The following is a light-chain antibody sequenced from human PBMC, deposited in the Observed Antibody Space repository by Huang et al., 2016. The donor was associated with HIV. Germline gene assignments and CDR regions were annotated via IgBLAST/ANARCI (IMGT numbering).Light chain of an antibody. CDR2: GAS. Sequence: EIVMTQSPATLSVSPGESATLSCRASQNIGDNLTWYQHKPGQAPRLLIYGASTRATGIPPRFSGSGSGTEFTRTISGLESEDFAVYYCQQFNNWPPRFTFGPGTTVDVK. CDR3: QQFNNWPPRFT. CDR1: QNIGDN. J-gene: IGKJ3*01. V-gene: IGKV3-15*01.